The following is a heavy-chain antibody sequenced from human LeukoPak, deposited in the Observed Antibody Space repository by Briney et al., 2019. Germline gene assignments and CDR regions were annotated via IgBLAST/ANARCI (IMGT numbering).Heavy chain of an antibody. CDR1: GFTFSSYA. J-gene: IGHJ4*02. D-gene: IGHD2-8*01. CDR2: ISGSGGST. CDR3: AKPAPKWADFDYFDY. Sequence: PGGSLRLSCAASGFTFSSYAMSWAREAPGKGLEWVSAISGSGGSTYYADSVKGRSTISRDNSKNTLYLQMNSLRAEDTAVYYCAKPAPKWADFDYFDYWGQGTLVTVSS. V-gene: IGHV3-23*01.